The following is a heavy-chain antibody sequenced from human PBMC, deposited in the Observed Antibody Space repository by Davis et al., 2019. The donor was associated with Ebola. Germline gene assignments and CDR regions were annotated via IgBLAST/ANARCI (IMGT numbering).Heavy chain of an antibody. V-gene: IGHV4-4*02. Sequence: SETLSLTCAVSGGSISSSNWWSWVRQPPGKGLEWFGEIYHSGSTNYNPSLKSRVTISVDKSKNQFSLKLSSVTAADTAVYYCARRVAIGYCSSTSCYDAFDIWDQGTMVTVSS. CDR3: ARRVAIGYCSSTSCYDAFDI. CDR2: IYHSGST. D-gene: IGHD2-2*01. J-gene: IGHJ3*02. CDR1: GGSISSSNW.